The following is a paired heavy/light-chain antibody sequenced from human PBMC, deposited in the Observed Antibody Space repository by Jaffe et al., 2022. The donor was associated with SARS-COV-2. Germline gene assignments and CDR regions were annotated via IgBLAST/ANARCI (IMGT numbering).Light chain of an antibody. Sequence: QSVLTQPPSVSGAPGQRVTISCTGSSSNIGAGYDVHWYQQLPGTAPKLLIYGDTNRPSGVPDRFSGSKSGTSASLAITGLQAEDEADYYCQSYDSSLSGVVFGGGTKLTVL. CDR3: QSYDSSLSGVV. V-gene: IGLV1-40*01. CDR1: SSNIGAGYD. J-gene: IGLJ2*01. CDR2: GDT.
Heavy chain of an antibody. J-gene: IGHJ3*02. V-gene: IGHV2-5*02. D-gene: IGHD3-22*01. Sequence: QITLKESGPTLVKPTQTLTLTCTFSGFSLSTSGVGVGWIRQPPGKALEWLALIYWDDDKRYSPSLKSRLTITKDTSKNQVVLTMTNMDPVDTATYYCAHSLGPPNYYDSSGYYYVPGAFDIWGQGTMVTVSS. CDR3: AHSLGPPNYYDSSGYYYVPGAFDI. CDR1: GFSLSTSGVG. CDR2: IYWDDDK.